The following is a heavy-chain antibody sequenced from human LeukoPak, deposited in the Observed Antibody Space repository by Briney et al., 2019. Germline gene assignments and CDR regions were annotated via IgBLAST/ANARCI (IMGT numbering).Heavy chain of an antibody. CDR1: GFTFSSYA. D-gene: IGHD2-15*01. J-gene: IGHJ3*02. CDR3: AKDGRYCSGGSCHDAFDI. CDR2: ISGSGDSS. V-gene: IGHV3-23*01. Sequence: GGSLRPSCAASGFTFSSYAMSWVRQAPGKGLEWVSLISGSGDSSYYGDSVKGRFTISRDNSKNTLYLQMNSLRAEDTAVYYCAKDGRYCSGGSCHDAFDIWGQGTMVTVSS.